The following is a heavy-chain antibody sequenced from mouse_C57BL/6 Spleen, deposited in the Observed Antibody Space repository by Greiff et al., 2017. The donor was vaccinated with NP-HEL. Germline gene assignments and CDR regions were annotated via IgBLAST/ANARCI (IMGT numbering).Heavy chain of an antibody. CDR2: IWSDGST. CDR1: GFSLTSYG. Sequence: VKLMESGPGLVAPSQSLSITCTVSGFSLTSYGVHWVRQPPGKGLEWLVVIWSDGSTTYNSALKSRLSISKDNSKSQVFLKMNSLQTDDTAMYYCARHRGLRYPYAMDYWGQGTSVTVSS. CDR3: ARHRGLRYPYAMDY. V-gene: IGHV2-6-1*01. D-gene: IGHD1-1*01. J-gene: IGHJ4*01.